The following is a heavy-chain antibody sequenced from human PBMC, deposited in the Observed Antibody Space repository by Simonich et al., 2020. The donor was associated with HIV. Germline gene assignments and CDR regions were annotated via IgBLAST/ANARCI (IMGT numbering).Heavy chain of an antibody. J-gene: IGHJ4*02. CDR1: GGSFSGHY. CDR3: ARSPYYYDISGDLDY. V-gene: IGHV4-34*01. CDR2: INASGNT. D-gene: IGHD3-22*01. Sequence: QVQLQQWGAGLLKPSETLSLTCVVYGGSFSGHYWSWIRQPPGKGLEWIGEINASGNTNYNPSLKSRVTISVDTSKNQFSLKLSSVTAADTAVYYCARSPYYYDISGDLDYWGQGTLVTVSS.